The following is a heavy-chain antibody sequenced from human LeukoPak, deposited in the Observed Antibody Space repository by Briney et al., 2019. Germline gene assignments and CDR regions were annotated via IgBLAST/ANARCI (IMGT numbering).Heavy chain of an antibody. CDR1: GYSISSSYY. CDR3: ARSGSYYSAVDAFDI. CDR2: IHHSGST. D-gene: IGHD1-26*01. V-gene: IGHV4-38-2*02. Sequence: SETLCLTCTVSGYSISSSYYWGWIRQPPGKGLEWIGSIHHSGSTYYNPSLKSRVTISVDTSKNQFSLKLSSVTAADTAVYYCARSGSYYSAVDAFDIWGQGTMVTVSS. J-gene: IGHJ3*02.